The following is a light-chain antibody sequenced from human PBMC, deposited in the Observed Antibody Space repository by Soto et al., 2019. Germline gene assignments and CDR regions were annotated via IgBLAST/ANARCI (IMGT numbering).Light chain of an antibody. Sequence: QSALTQPPSTSGSPGQSVTISCTGTSSDVGSYKYVSWYQQHPGKAPKLMIYEVSQRPSGVPDRFSGSRSGNTASLTVSGLQADGEADYYCSSYAGINNPVVFGGGTKLTVL. CDR1: SSDVGSYKY. V-gene: IGLV2-8*01. CDR2: EVS. CDR3: SSYAGINNPVV. J-gene: IGLJ2*01.